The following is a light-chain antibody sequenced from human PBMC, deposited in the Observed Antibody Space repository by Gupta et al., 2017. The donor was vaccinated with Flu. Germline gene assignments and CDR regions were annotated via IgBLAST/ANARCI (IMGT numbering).Light chain of an antibody. CDR1: SSNIGTNY. CDR2: RNN. V-gene: IGLV1-47*01. CDR3: AVWDASLSGRV. Sequence: QSVLTQPPSASGTPGQRVTISFSGSSSNIGTNYVYWYQQLPGTAPKLLIYRNNQRPSGVPDRFSGSKSGTSASLAISGLRSEDEADYYCAVWDASLSGRVFGGGTKLTVL. J-gene: IGLJ3*02.